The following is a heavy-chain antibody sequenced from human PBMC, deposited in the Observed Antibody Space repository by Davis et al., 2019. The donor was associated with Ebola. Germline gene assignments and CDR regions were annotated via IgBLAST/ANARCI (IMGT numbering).Heavy chain of an antibody. V-gene: IGHV1-8*01. CDR1: GYTFTSYD. Sequence: AASVTVSCKASGYTFTSYDISWVRQATGHGLEWMGWMNPNSDNTGYPQKFQGRVTMTRNTSISTAYMELSSLRSEDTAVYYCARGYGVAADWGQGTLVTVSS. CDR2: MNPNSDNT. D-gene: IGHD2-15*01. CDR3: ARGYGVAAD. J-gene: IGHJ4*02.